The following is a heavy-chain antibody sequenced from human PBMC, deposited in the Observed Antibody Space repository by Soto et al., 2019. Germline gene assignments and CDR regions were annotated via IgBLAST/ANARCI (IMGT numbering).Heavy chain of an antibody. CDR1: GFYFRAYS. V-gene: IGHV3-11*01. Sequence: LSTPVSGFYFRAYSMSRVRQNPGKGLEWVSVISAGGSTYYADSVKGRFTISRDNVRNSVSLQMNSLRVEDTAVYFSFGENGGPQWGQETLVTVSS. CDR2: ISAGGST. CDR3: FGENGGPQ. D-gene: IGHD2-15*01. J-gene: IGHJ4*02.